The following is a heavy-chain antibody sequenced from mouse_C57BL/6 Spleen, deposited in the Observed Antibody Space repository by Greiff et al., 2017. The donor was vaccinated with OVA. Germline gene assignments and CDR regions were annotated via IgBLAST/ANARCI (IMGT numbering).Heavy chain of an antibody. J-gene: IGHJ2*01. D-gene: IGHD1-1*01. CDR2: IDPSDSYT. V-gene: IGHV1-50*01. CDR3: AREGYGSSPFDY. Sequence: VQLQQPGAELVKPGASVKLSCKASGYTFTSYWMQWVKQRPGQGLEWIGEIDPSDSYTNYNQKFKGKATLTVDTSSSTAYMQLSSLTSEDSAVYYCAREGYGSSPFDYWGQGTTLTVSS. CDR1: GYTFTSYW.